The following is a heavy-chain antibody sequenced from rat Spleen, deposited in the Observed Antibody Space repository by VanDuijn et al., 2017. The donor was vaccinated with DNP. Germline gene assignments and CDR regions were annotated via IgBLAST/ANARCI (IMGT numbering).Heavy chain of an antibody. D-gene: IGHD1-12*03. CDR2: ISTGGGDT. CDR3: ATDGSYYDGYSGWFAY. Sequence: EVQLVESGGGLVQLGRSLKLSCAASGFPFGYYYMAWVRQAPTKGLAWVASISTGGGDTYYRDSVRGRFTISRDNAKSTLYLQMASLKSEDTATYYCATDGSYYDGYSGWFAYWGQGTLVSVSS. J-gene: IGHJ3*01. CDR1: GFPFGYYY. V-gene: IGHV5-27*01.